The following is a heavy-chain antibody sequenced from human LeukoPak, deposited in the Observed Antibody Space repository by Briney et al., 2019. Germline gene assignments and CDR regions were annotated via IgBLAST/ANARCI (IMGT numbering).Heavy chain of an antibody. CDR2: ISAYNRDT. Sequence: ASVKVSCKASGYTFTSYGISWVRQAPGQGLEWVGWISAYNRDTNYAQKVQGRVTMTTDTSTTTAYMELKNPRSDDTAVYYCARDTSGGPYFDYWGQGTLVTVAS. D-gene: IGHD4-23*01. J-gene: IGHJ4*02. CDR1: GYTFTSYG. V-gene: IGHV1-18*01. CDR3: ARDTSGGPYFDY.